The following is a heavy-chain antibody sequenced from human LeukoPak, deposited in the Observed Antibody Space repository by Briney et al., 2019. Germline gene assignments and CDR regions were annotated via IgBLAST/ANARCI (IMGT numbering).Heavy chain of an antibody. D-gene: IGHD2-15*01. CDR3: ATVGDCSGGSCYSTSAFDI. CDR2: FDPEDGET. Sequence: ASVKVSCKVSGYTLTELSMHWVRQAPGKGLEWMGGFDPEDGETIYAQKFQGRVTMTEDTSTDTAYMELSSLRSEDTAVYYCATVGDCSGGSCYSTSAFDIWGQGTMVTVSS. J-gene: IGHJ3*02. V-gene: IGHV1-24*01. CDR1: GYTLTELS.